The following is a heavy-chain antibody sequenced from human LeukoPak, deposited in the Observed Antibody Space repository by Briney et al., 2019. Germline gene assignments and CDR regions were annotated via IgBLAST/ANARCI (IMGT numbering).Heavy chain of an antibody. D-gene: IGHD6-13*01. Sequence: PGRSLRLSCAASGFTFSSYAISWVRQAPGQGLEWMGGIIPIFGTANYAQKFQGRVTITADESTSTAYMELSSLRSEDTAVYYCARDTRYSSSWYRDNYYYYYGMDVWGQGTTVTVSS. CDR3: ARDTRYSSSWYRDNYYYYYGMDV. J-gene: IGHJ6*02. CDR1: GFTFSSYA. CDR2: IIPIFGTA. V-gene: IGHV1-69*01.